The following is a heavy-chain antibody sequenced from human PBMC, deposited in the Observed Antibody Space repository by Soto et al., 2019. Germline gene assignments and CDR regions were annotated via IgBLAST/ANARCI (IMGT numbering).Heavy chain of an antibody. CDR2: IYYSGST. CDR1: GGSISSYY. Sequence: SETLCLTCTVSGGSISSYYWSWIRQPPGKGLEWIGYIYYSGSTNYNPSLKSRVTISVDTSKNQFSLKLSSVTAADTAVYYCARRRLGIAEYLYAFDIWGQGTMVTVSS. V-gene: IGHV4-59*08. CDR3: ARRRLGIAEYLYAFDI. J-gene: IGHJ3*02. D-gene: IGHD6-13*01.